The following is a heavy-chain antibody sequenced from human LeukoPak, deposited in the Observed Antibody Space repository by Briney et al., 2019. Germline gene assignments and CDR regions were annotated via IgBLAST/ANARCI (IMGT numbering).Heavy chain of an antibody. V-gene: IGHV4-39*01. CDR2: TFYSGST. CDR1: GDSISSSSYY. J-gene: IGHJ4*02. Sequence: NPSQTLSLTCTVSGDSISSSSYYWEWIRQTPGKGLEWIGSTFYSGSTYYNPSLKSRVTISVDTSKNQFSLKLSSVTAADTAVYYCARVGITGTPRPILYWGQGTLVTVSS. D-gene: IGHD1-7*01. CDR3: ARVGITGTPRPILY.